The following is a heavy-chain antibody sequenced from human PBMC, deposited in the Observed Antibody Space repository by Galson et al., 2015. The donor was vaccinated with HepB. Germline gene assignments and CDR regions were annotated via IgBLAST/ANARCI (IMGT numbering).Heavy chain of an antibody. Sequence: SLRLSCATSGFTFSSYWMSWVRQAPGKGLEWVANIHQDGGETYYVDSVKGRFTISRDNAKKSMYLQMNSLRAEDTAVYYCGSSQNYYDSSGYLLLFFDYWAREPWSPSPQ. V-gene: IGHV3-7*03. CDR3: GSSQNYYDSSGYLLLFFDY. J-gene: IGHJ4*02. CDR1: GFTFSSYW. CDR2: IHQDGGET. D-gene: IGHD3-22*01.